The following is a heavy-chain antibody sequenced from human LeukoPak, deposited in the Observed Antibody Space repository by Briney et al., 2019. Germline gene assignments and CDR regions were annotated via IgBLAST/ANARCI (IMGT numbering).Heavy chain of an antibody. CDR3: ARGRGRYCSSTSCLRAFDY. Sequence: PSETLSLTCAVYGVSFSGYYWSWIRQPPGKGLEWIGEINHSGSTNYNPSLKSRVTISVDTSKNQFSLKLSSVTAADTAVYYCARGRGRYCSSTSCLRAFDYWGQGTLVTVSS. D-gene: IGHD2-2*01. CDR2: INHSGST. J-gene: IGHJ4*02. V-gene: IGHV4-34*01. CDR1: GVSFSGYY.